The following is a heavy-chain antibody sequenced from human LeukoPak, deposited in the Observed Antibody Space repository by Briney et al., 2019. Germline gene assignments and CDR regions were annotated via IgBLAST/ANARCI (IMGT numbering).Heavy chain of an antibody. V-gene: IGHV3-7*01. J-gene: IGHJ5*02. D-gene: IGHD3-10*01. CDR2: INQDGGEI. Sequence: GGSLRLSCAASGFTFSSSWMTWVRQAPGKGLEWVASINQDGGEIHYVDSVKGRFTISRDNAKNSLYLQMNSLTAEDTAVHYCGGPHHPGGCSHPGGREPVVSFSS. CDR3: GGPHHPGGCSHP. CDR1: GFTFSSSW.